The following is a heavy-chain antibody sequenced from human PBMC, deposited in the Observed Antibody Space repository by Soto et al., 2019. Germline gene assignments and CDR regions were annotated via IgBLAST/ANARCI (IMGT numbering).Heavy chain of an antibody. Sequence: LRLSCAASGFTFSSYEMNWVRQAPGKGLEWVSYISSSGSTIYYADSVKGRFTISRDNAKNSLYLRMNSLRAEDTAVYYCARDHGSGWSYYYYGMDVWGQGTTVTVSS. J-gene: IGHJ6*02. CDR1: GFTFSSYE. CDR3: ARDHGSGWSYYYYGMDV. CDR2: ISSSGSTI. D-gene: IGHD6-19*01. V-gene: IGHV3-48*03.